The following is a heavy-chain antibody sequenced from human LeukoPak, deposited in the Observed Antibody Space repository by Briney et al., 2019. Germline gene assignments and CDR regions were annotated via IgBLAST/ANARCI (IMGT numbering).Heavy chain of an antibody. Sequence: QSGGSLRLSCAASGFTFSSYAMSWVRQAPGKGLEWVSGISGRGGSTNYANYADSVRGRFTISRDNSKNTLYLQMNSLRVEDTAVYYCAKDRGLRPTLSPYGSGTFRGPGYGMDVWGQGTTVTVSS. CDR1: GFTFSSYA. V-gene: IGHV3-23*01. D-gene: IGHD3-10*01. CDR3: AKDRGLRPTLSPYGSGTFRGPGYGMDV. CDR2: ISGRGGSTNYA. J-gene: IGHJ6*02.